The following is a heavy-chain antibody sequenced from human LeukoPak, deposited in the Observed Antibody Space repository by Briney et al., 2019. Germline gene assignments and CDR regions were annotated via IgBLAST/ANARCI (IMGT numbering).Heavy chain of an antibody. CDR1: GFTFGSYS. J-gene: IGHJ4*02. Sequence: GSLRLSCAASGFTFGSYSMNWVRQAPGKGLEWVSSISSSSSYIYYTDSVKGRFTISRDNAKSSLYLQMNSLRAEDTAIYYCARDPARFYYFDYWGQGTLVTVSS. V-gene: IGHV3-21*01. CDR2: ISSSSSYI. CDR3: ARDPARFYYFDY.